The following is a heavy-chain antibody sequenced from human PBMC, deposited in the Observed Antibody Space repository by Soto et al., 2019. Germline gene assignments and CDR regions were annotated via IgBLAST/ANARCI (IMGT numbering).Heavy chain of an antibody. CDR2: ISAGGDMT. CDR3: ARGDRGGSGAPASDYYSGWDV. Sequence: DVQLLESGGNLVQPGGSLTLSCSASGFTLSSYAMSWVRQAPGKGLEWVSSISAGGDMTYNSDSVKGRFTISRDNANNAVFLQTHNLRTADTALYYCARGDRGGSGAPASDYYSGWDVWGQVATVTVS. J-gene: IGHJ6*02. V-gene: IGHV3-23*01. D-gene: IGHD3-10*01. CDR1: GFTLSSYA.